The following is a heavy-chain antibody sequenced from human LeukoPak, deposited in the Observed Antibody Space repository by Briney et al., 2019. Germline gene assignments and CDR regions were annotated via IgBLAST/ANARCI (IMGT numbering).Heavy chain of an antibody. CDR2: MNPNSGNT. CDR3: ARGRPTMIVDC. V-gene: IGHV1-8*03. D-gene: IGHD3-22*01. CDR1: GYTFTSYD. J-gene: IGHJ4*02. Sequence: ASVKLSCNASGYTFTSYDINWARQATGQGLEWMGWMNPNSGNTGYAQKFQGRVTITRNTSISTAYMELSSLSSEDTAVYYCARGRPTMIVDCWGQGTLVTVSS.